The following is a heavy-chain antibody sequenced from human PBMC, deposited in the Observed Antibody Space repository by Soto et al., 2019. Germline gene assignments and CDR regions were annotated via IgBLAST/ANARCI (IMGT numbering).Heavy chain of an antibody. D-gene: IGHD5-18*01. V-gene: IGHV1-69*13. CDR2: IIPIFGTA. CDR3: ARVLGGYSYGYEDYYYGMDV. Sequence: ASVKVSCKASGGTFSSYAISCVRQAPGQGLEWMGGIIPIFGTANYAQKFQGRVTITADESTSTAYMELSSLRSEDTAVYYCARVLGGYSYGYEDYYYGMDVWGQGTTVTVSS. CDR1: GGTFSSYA. J-gene: IGHJ6*02.